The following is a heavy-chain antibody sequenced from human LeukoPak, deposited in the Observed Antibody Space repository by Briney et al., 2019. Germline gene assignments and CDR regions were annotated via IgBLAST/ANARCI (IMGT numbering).Heavy chain of an antibody. CDR2: IYYSGST. D-gene: IGHD1-26*01. J-gene: IGHJ4*02. CDR1: GGSISSSSYY. V-gene: IGHV4-39*01. CDR3: ASELYSGSYFDY. Sequence: SETLSLTCTVSGGSISSSSYYWGWIRQPPGRGLGWIGSIYYSGSTYYNPSLKSRVTISVDTSKNQFSLKLSSVTAADTAVYYCASELYSGSYFDYWGQGTLVTVSS.